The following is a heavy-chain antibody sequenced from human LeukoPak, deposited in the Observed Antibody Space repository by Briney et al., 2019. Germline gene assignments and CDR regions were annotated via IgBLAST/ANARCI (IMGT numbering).Heavy chain of an antibody. CDR3: ARDSYQLPANDAFDI. D-gene: IGHD2-2*01. Sequence: GRSLRLSCAASGFTFSSYAMHWVRRAPGKGLEWVALISYDGSNKYYADSVKGRFTISRDNSKNTLYLQMNSLRAEDTAVYYCARDSYQLPANDAFDIWGQGTMVTVSS. CDR2: ISYDGSNK. CDR1: GFTFSSYA. J-gene: IGHJ3*02. V-gene: IGHV3-30*04.